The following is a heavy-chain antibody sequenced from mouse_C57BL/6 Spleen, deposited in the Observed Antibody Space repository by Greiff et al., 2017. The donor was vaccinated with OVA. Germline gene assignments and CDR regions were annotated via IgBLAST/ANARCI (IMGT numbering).Heavy chain of an antibody. CDR1: GFTIKNTY. J-gene: IGHJ2*01. V-gene: IGHV14-3*01. CDR2: IDPANGNT. D-gene: IGHD2-3*01. Sequence: EVQLQQSVAELVRPGASVKLSCTASGFTIKNTYMHWVKQRPEQGLEWIGRIDPANGNTKYAPKFQGKATITADTSSNTAYLQLSSLTSEDTAIYYCAREEGGYYLYFDYWGQGTTLTVSS. CDR3: AREEGGYYLYFDY.